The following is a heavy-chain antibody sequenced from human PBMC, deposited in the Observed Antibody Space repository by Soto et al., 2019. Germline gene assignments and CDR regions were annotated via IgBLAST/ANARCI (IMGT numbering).Heavy chain of an antibody. Sequence: QVQLVESGGGVVQPGRSLRLSCAASGFTFSTYGMHWVRQAPGKGLEWVAIISFDGAYKYYADSVKGRFTISRDNSKNTLLLQMNSLRGDDTDVYYGAKDRGYGSGTRYYFEYWGQGTLATVSS. CDR1: GFTFSTYG. V-gene: IGHV3-30*18. D-gene: IGHD3-10*01. J-gene: IGHJ4*02. CDR3: AKDRGYGSGTRYYFEY. CDR2: ISFDGAYK.